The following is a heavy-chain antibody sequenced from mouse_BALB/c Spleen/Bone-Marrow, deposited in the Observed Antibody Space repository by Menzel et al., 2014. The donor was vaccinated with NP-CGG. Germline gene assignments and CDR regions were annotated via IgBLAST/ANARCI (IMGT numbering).Heavy chain of an antibody. CDR2: IYPGNVNT. D-gene: IGHD2-2*01. CDR1: GYTFTSYY. J-gene: IGHJ1*01. V-gene: IGHV1S56*01. CDR3: ARRYGYGDWYFDV. Sequence: VQVVESGPELVKPGASVRISCKASGYTFTSYYIHWVRQRPGQGLEWTGWIYPGNVNTKYNEKFKGKATLTADKSSSTAYMQLSSLTSEDSAVYFCARRYGYGDWYFDVWGAGTTVTVSS.